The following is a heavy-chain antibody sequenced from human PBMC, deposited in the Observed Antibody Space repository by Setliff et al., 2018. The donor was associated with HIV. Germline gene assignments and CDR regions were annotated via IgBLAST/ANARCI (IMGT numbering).Heavy chain of an antibody. D-gene: IGHD3-9*01. CDR3: ASPRLDWSFSHFDY. CDR2: ISAHFDAP. J-gene: IGHJ4*02. V-gene: IGHV1-18*01. Sequence: ASVKVSCKASGYSFSKYGISWVRQAPGQGLEWMGWISAHFDAPQYAQKFQGRVTITADQSTSTAYMELSGLTSEDTAVYYCASPRLDWSFSHFDYWGQGTPVTVSS. CDR1: GYSFSKYG.